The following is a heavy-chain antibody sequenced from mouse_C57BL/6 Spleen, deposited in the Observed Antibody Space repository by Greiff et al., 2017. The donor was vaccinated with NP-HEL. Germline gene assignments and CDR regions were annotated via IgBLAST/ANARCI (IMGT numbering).Heavy chain of an antibody. J-gene: IGHJ2*01. CDR2: IDPENGDT. Sequence: VHVKQSGAELVRPGASVKLSCTASGFNIKDDYMHWVKQRPEQGLEWIGWIDPENGDTEYASKFQGKATITADTSSNTAYLQLSSLTSEDTAVYYCTTFYYGYDGVYFDYWGQGTTLTVSS. CDR1: GFNIKDDY. V-gene: IGHV14-4*01. CDR3: TTFYYGYDGVYFDY. D-gene: IGHD2-2*01.